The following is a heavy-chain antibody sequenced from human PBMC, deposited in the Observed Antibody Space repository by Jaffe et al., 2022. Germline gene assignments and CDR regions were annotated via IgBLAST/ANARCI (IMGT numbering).Heavy chain of an antibody. Sequence: QVQLQQWGAGLLKPSETLSLTCAVYGGSFSGYYWSWIRQPPGKGLEWIGEINHSGSTNYNPSLKSRVTISVDTSKNQFSLKLSSVTAADTAVYYCARGLGYQLLSEWNYYYYYMDVWGKGTTVTVSS. V-gene: IGHV4-34*01. D-gene: IGHD2-2*01. J-gene: IGHJ6*03. CDR1: GGSFSGYY. CDR2: INHSGST. CDR3: ARGLGYQLLSEWNYYYYYMDV.